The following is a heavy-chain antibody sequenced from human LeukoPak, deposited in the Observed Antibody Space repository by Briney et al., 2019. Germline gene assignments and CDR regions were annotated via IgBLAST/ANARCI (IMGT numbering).Heavy chain of an antibody. CDR1: GFTFDDYA. V-gene: IGHV3-9*01. J-gene: IGHJ4*02. Sequence: GGSLRLSCAASGFTFDDYAMHWDRQAPGKGLEWVSGISWNSGSIGYADSVKGRFTISRDNAKNSLYLQMNSLRAEDTALYYCAKDAVVGATTFFDYWGQGTLVTVSS. CDR3: AKDAVVGATTFFDY. CDR2: ISWNSGSI. D-gene: IGHD1-26*01.